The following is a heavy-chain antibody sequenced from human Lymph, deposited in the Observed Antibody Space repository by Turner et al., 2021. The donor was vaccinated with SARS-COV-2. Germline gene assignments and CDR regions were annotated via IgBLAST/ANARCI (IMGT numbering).Heavy chain of an antibody. D-gene: IGHD1-26*01. J-gene: IGHJ5*02. Sequence: QVQLVESGGGVVQPGRSLRLSCAASGFTFPSYGMHWVRQAPGKGLELMAVISYDGSNKFYADSVKGRFTISRDNSKNTLYLQMNRLRVEDTAVYYCAKDNSGSYDTSWFDPWGQGTLVTVSS. V-gene: IGHV3-30*18. CDR2: ISYDGSNK. CDR3: AKDNSGSYDTSWFDP. CDR1: GFTFPSYG.